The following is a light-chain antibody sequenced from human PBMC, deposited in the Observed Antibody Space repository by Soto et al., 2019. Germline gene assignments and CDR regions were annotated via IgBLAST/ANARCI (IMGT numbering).Light chain of an antibody. V-gene: IGKV1-39*01. Sequence: DMQMTQPPSSLSASVGDSLTITCRASQRIGSYVNWYQQKPGKAPKLLIYAATNLEEGVPSRFSGSGSGTDFSLSVSGLQPEDFATYYCQQLLSYPITFGQGTRLE. J-gene: IGKJ5*01. CDR3: QQLLSYPIT. CDR2: AAT. CDR1: QRIGSY.